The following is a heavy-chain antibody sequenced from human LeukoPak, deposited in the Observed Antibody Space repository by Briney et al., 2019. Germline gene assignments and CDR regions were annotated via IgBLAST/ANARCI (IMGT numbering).Heavy chain of an antibody. V-gene: IGHV5-51*01. D-gene: IGHD2-15*01. CDR1: GYSFTSYW. CDR3: ARARYCSGGTCYPDY. CDR2: IYPGDSDT. Sequence: GESLKISCKGSGYSFTSYWIVWVRQLPAKGLEWMGIIYPGDSDTRYSPSFQGQVTISADKSISTAYLQMSSLKASDTAMYYCARARYCSGGTCYPDYWGQGTLVTVSS. J-gene: IGHJ4*02.